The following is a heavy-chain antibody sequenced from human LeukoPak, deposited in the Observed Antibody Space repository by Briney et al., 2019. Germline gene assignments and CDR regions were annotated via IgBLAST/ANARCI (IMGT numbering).Heavy chain of an antibody. D-gene: IGHD5-24*01. J-gene: IGHJ4*02. V-gene: IGHV3-66*01. CDR1: GFKVSSNY. Sequence: PGRSLRLSCAASGFKVSSNYMNWVRRGPGKGLEWVSVLYGGGDTYYADSVKGRFTVSRDNSKNTLYLQMNSLRAEDTAVYYCARGMAADYWGQGTLVTVSS. CDR3: ARGMAADY. CDR2: LYGGGDT.